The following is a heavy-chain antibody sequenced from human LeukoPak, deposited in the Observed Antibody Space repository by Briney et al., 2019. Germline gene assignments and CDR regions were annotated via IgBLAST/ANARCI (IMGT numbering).Heavy chain of an antibody. Sequence: GGSLRLSCAASGFTFNNYWMHWVRQAPGMGLVWVSRIDGGGSSTSYADSVKGRSTISRDSAKNTLYLQMDSLRAEDTAVYYCASYGGFDYFDFWGQGTLVTVSS. J-gene: IGHJ4*02. CDR2: IDGGGSST. CDR3: ASYGGFDYFDF. V-gene: IGHV3-74*01. CDR1: GFTFNNYW. D-gene: IGHD4-23*01.